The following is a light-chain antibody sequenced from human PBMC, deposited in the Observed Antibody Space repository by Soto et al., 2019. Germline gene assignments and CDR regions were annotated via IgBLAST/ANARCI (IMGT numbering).Light chain of an antibody. CDR2: GAS. CDR1: QSLSRNY. V-gene: IGKV3-20*01. CDR3: QEYGSSRP. J-gene: IGKJ1*01. Sequence: EIVLTQSPGTLSLSPGERATLSCRASQSLSRNYLAWYQQRPGQAPRLLIYGASSRATGIPDRFSGSGSGTDFTLTISRLEPEDFAVYYCQEYGSSRPFGQGTKVDIK.